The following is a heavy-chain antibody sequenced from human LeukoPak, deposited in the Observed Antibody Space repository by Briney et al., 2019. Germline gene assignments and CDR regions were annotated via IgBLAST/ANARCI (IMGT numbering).Heavy chain of an antibody. D-gene: IGHD3-9*01. J-gene: IGHJ4*02. V-gene: IGHV4-39*02. Sequence: SETLSLTCTISGGSITGSSYYWVWIRQSPGKGLEWIGNIYYSGSTYYNSSLKSRVTISIDTSKNHFSLRLTSVTASDTAVYFCTRGRYDVLTGRSTLGEYWGQGILVAVSS. CDR2: IYYSGST. CDR1: GGSITGSSYY. CDR3: TRGRYDVLTGRSTLGEY.